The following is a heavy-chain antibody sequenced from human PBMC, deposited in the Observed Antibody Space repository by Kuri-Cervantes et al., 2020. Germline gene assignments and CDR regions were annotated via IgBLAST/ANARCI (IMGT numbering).Heavy chain of an antibody. CDR2: IRYDGGNI. V-gene: IGHV3-30*02. CDR1: GFTFSDYG. D-gene: IGHD1-26*01. Sequence: GESLKISCAASGFTFSDYGMHWVRQARGEGLEWVAYIRYDGGNIHYADAVRGRFTISRDNSKNTLSLQMNSLRAEDTAVYYCAKDGRRSGSYPDAFDIWGQGTMVTVSS. J-gene: IGHJ3*02. CDR3: AKDGRRSGSYPDAFDI.